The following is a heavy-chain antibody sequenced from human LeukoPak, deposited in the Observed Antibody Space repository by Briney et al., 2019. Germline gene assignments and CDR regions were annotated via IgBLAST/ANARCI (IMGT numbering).Heavy chain of an antibody. V-gene: IGHV4-59*08. D-gene: IGHD1-1*01. Sequence: SETLSLTCIVSDESIRSFYWNWIRQPPGKGLEWIGYIHYSGTNNHNPSLKSRVTMSVDTSKNQFSLKLNSVTAADSAVYYCARWEGTWKAFDIWDQGTMVAVSS. CDR3: ARWEGTWKAFDI. CDR1: DESIRSFY. CDR2: IHYSGTN. J-gene: IGHJ3*02.